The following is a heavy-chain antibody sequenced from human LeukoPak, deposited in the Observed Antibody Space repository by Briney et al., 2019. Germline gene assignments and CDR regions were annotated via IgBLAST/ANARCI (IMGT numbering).Heavy chain of an antibody. J-gene: IGHJ6*04. CDR2: IDPSDSYT. D-gene: IGHD6-19*01. CDR3: ARLMEQLVTDSSGSYYYYYGMDV. V-gene: IGHV5-10-1*01. CDR1: GYSFTSYW. Sequence: GESLKISCKGSGYSFTSYWISWARQMPGKGLEWMGRIDPSDSYTNYSPSFQGHVTISADKSISTAYLQWSSLKASDTAMYYCARLMEQLVTDSSGSYYYYYGMDVWGKGTTVTVSS.